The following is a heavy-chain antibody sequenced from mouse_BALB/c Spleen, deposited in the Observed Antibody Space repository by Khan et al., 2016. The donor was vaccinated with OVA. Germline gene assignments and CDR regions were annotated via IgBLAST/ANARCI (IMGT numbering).Heavy chain of an antibody. CDR2: ISNGGSYT. CDR1: GFTFSSYG. D-gene: IGHD1-2*01. Sequence: EVELVESGGDLVKPGGSLNLSCEASGFTFSSYGMSWLRQTPDKRLEWVATISNGGSYTYFPDSVKGRLTIPRDNAKNTLYLQMSSLKSEDTAMYSCARHQFPTPTAWFAYWGQGTLVTVFA. CDR3: ARHQFPTPTAWFAY. V-gene: IGHV5-6*01. J-gene: IGHJ3*01.